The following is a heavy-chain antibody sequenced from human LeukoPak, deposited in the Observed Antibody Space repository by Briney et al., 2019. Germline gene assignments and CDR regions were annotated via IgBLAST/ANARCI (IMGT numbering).Heavy chain of an antibody. V-gene: IGHV4-59*01. J-gene: IGHJ5*02. CDR1: GDSISGYY. CDR2: VHYSGST. D-gene: IGHD4-17*01. CDR3: ARARGGYGDYGSWFDP. Sequence: SETLSLTCTVSGDSISGYYWNWIRQPPGKGLEWIGFVHYSGSTNYNPFLKSRVTISVDISKNQFSLNLSSGTAADTAVYYCARARGGYGDYGSWFDPWGQGTLVPVSS.